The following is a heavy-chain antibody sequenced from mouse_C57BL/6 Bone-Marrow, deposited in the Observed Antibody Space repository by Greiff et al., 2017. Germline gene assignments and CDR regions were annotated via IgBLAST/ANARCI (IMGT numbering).Heavy chain of an antibody. CDR3: SRAGIYDYDGCDY. D-gene: IGHD2-4*01. CDR1: GYSFTDYN. Sequence: VQLQQSGPELVKPGASVKISCKASGYSFTDYNMNWVKQSNGKSLEWIGVLNPNYGTTNYNQKFKGKATLTVYQSSSTSYLQLNSLTSEDSAFYYCSRAGIYDYDGCDYWGQGTTLTVSS. CDR2: LNPNYGTT. J-gene: IGHJ2*01. V-gene: IGHV1-39*01.